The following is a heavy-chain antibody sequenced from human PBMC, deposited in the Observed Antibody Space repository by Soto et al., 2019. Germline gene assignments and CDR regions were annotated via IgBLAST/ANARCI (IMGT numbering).Heavy chain of an antibody. J-gene: IGHJ6*02. CDR2: IKSKTDGGTT. CDR3: TTESYYDSSGYYYYYYYGMDV. CDR1: GFTFSNAW. D-gene: IGHD3-22*01. V-gene: IGHV3-15*01. Sequence: GGSLRLSCAASGFTFSNAWMSWVRQAPGKGLEWVGRIKSKTDGGTTDYAATVKGRFTISRDDSKNTLYLQMNSLKTEDTAVYYCTTESYYDSSGYYYYYYYGMDVWGQGTTVTVSS.